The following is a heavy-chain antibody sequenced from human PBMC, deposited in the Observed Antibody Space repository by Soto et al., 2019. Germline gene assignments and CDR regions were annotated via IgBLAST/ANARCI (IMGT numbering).Heavy chain of an antibody. Sequence: GGSLRLSCAASGFTFSSYAMSWVRQAPGKGLEWVSAISGSGGSTYYADSVKGRFTISRDNSKNTLYLQMNSLRAEDTAVYYCAKDPYNWNFDRHYFDYWGQGTLVTVSS. J-gene: IGHJ4*02. CDR1: GFTFSSYA. CDR2: ISGSGGST. D-gene: IGHD1-7*01. V-gene: IGHV3-23*01. CDR3: AKDPYNWNFDRHYFDY.